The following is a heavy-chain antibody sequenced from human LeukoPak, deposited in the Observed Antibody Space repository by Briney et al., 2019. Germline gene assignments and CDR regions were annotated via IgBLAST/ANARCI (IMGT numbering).Heavy chain of an antibody. V-gene: IGHV4-61*01. CDR2: IYNSGST. D-gene: IGHD2-15*01. Sequence: SETLSLTCTVSGGSVSSGSYYWSWIRQPPGKGLEWIGNIYNSGSTNQNPSLKNRVTISVDTSKNQFSLKLSSVTAADTAVYYCARRYCSGGSCYSDNWFDPWGQGTLVTVSS. J-gene: IGHJ5*02. CDR1: GGSVSSGSYY. CDR3: ARRYCSGGSCYSDNWFDP.